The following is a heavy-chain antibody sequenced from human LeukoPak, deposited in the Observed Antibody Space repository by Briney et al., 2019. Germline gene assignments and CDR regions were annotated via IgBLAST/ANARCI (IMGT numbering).Heavy chain of an antibody. Sequence: PSETLSLTCTVSGGSISSYYWSWIRQPPGKGLEWIGYIYDSGSTNYNPSLKSRVTISVDTSKKQFSLKLSSVTAADTAVYYCARTGSLGSVVVTTYFDYWGQGTLVTVSS. D-gene: IGHD2-21*02. CDR1: GGSISSYY. CDR2: IYDSGST. J-gene: IGHJ4*02. V-gene: IGHV4-59*01. CDR3: ARTGSLGSVVVTTYFDY.